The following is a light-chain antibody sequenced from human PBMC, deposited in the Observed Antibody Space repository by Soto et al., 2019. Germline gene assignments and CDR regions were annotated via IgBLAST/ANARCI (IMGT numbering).Light chain of an antibody. Sequence: QSALTQPASVSGSPGQSITISCTGTNSDVGGYNYVSWYQQHPGKAPKLVIYDVSNRPSGVSNRFSGSKSGNTASLTISGLQAEDEAEYYCNSYTSSSTPYVFGTGTKLTVL. V-gene: IGLV2-14*01. CDR3: NSYTSSSTPYV. CDR2: DVS. J-gene: IGLJ1*01. CDR1: NSDVGGYNY.